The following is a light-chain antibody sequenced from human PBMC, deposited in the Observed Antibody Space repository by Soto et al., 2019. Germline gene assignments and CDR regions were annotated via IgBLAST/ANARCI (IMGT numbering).Light chain of an antibody. CDR3: QQYHNYPRT. V-gene: IGKV1-5*01. CDR2: DAS. CDR1: ESIRTW. J-gene: IGKJ1*01. Sequence: DIQMTQSPSTLSASIGDRVTITCLASESIRTWLAWYQHKPGKAPKFLIYDASSLDSGVPSRFSGSGSGTEFTLTISNLQPDDFATYFCQQYHNYPRTFGQGTKVDIK.